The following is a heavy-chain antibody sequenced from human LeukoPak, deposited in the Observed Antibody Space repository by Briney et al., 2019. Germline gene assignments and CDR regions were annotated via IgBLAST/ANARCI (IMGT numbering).Heavy chain of an antibody. CDR3: ARDLHGDYGYGY. CDR2: ISGSSRFI. V-gene: IGHV3-21*01. D-gene: IGHD4-17*01. J-gene: IGHJ4*03. Sequence: GGSLRLSCAASGFTFSSYSMNWVRQAPGKGLEWVSSISGSSRFIYYADSAEGRFTISRDNAKNSLYLQMNSLRVEDTAVYYCARDLHGDYGYGYWGHRIPVTVSS. CDR1: GFTFSSYS.